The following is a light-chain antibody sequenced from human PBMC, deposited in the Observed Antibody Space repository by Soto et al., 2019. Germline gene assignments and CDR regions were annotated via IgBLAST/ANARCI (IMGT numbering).Light chain of an antibody. CDR3: QQYNNWPPYT. J-gene: IGKJ2*01. CDR1: QNVGSN. V-gene: IGKV3-15*01. CDR2: YAS. Sequence: EIVMTQSPATLSVSPGEGATLSCRASQNVGSNLAWYQQKPGQAPRLLIYYASTRATGVPARFSGSGSGTEFTLTISSLQSEDCAVYCCQQYNNWPPYTFGQGTKLEIK.